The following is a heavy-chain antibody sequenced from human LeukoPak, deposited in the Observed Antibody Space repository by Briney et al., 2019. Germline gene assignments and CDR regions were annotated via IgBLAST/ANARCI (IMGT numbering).Heavy chain of an antibody. D-gene: IGHD3-22*01. J-gene: IGHJ4*02. V-gene: IGHV3-15*01. CDR1: GCTFNHAW. Sequence: PGGTLRLSCGASGCTFNHAWMSWVRQAPGKGLEWVGRIKSKTDGGTTDYAAPVKGRFTISRDDSKNMLYLQMNSLKTEDTAVYYCTTVGSSRYYYYFDYWGQGKLVIVSS. CDR3: TTVGSSRYYYYFDY. CDR2: IKSKTDGGTT.